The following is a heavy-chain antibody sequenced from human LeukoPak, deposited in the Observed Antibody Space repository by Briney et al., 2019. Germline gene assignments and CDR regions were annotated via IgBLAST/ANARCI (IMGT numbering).Heavy chain of an antibody. J-gene: IGHJ6*02. D-gene: IGHD3-3*01. V-gene: IGHV4-4*07. CDR2: IYASGST. CDR3: ARVPTYYDFWSGYYKERKHYYYYGMDV. Sequence: SETLSLTCTVSGGSISSYYWSWIRQPAGKGLEWIGRIYASGSTNYNPSLKSRVTMSVDTSKNHFSLKLSSVTAADTAVYYCARVPTYYDFWSGYYKERKHYYYYGMDVWGQGTTVTVSS. CDR1: GGSISSYY.